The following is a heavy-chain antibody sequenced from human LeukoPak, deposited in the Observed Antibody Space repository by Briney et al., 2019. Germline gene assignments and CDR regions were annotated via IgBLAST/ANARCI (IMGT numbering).Heavy chain of an antibody. V-gene: IGHV1-8*01. CDR1: GYTFTSYD. CDR2: MNPNSGNT. Sequence: GASVKVSCKASGYTFTSYDINWVRQATGQGLEWMGWMNPNSGNTGYAQKFQGRVTMTRNTSISTAYMELSSLRSEDTAVYYCARGEAYYDFWSGYYNYYGMDVWGQGTTVTVSS. J-gene: IGHJ6*02. D-gene: IGHD3-3*01. CDR3: ARGEAYYDFWSGYYNYYGMDV.